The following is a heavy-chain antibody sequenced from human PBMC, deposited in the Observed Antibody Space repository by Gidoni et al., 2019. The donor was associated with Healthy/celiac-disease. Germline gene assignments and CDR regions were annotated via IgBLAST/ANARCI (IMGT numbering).Heavy chain of an antibody. J-gene: IGHJ4*02. CDR3: ARGYGDYQLNHFDY. V-gene: IGHV4-31*03. D-gene: IGHD4-17*01. Sequence: QVQLQESGPGLVKPSQTLSPTCPFSGGSISSGGYYWSWIRQHPGKGLEWIGYIYYSGSTYYNPSLKSRVTISVDTSKNQFSLKLSSVTAADTAVYYCARGYGDYQLNHFDYWGQGTLVTVSS. CDR2: IYYSGST. CDR1: GGSISSGGYY.